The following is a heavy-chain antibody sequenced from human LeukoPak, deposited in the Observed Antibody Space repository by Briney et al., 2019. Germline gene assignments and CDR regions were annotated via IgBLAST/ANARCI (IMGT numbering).Heavy chain of an antibody. D-gene: IGHD3-10*02. CDR1: GFTFSSYE. V-gene: IGHV3-48*03. CDR3: AELGITMIGGV. J-gene: IGHJ6*04. CDR2: ISSSCSTI. Sequence: GGSLRLSCAASGFTFSSYEMNWVRQAPGKELEWVSYISSSCSTIYYADSVKGRFTIFRDNAKNSLYLQMNSLRAEDTAVYYCAELGITMIGGVWGKGTTVTISS.